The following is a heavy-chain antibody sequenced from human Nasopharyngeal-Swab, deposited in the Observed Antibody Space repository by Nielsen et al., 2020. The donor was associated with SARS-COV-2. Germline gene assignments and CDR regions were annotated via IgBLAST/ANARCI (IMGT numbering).Heavy chain of an antibody. D-gene: IGHD3-3*01. CDR3: AKDIARGGYYVDY. V-gene: IGHV3-23*03. J-gene: IGHJ4*02. CDR2: IYSGGGST. Sequence: VRQAPGKGLEWVSVIYSGGGSTYYADSVKGRFTISRDNSKNTLYLQMNSLRAEDTAVYYCAKDIARGGYYVDYWGQGTLVTVSS.